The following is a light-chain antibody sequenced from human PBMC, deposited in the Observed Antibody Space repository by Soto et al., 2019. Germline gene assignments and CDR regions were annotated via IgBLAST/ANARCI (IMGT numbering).Light chain of an antibody. Sequence: DIQMTQSPSSLSASVGDRVTITCRASQGISNYLAWYQQKPGKVPKLLIYAASTLQSGVPSRFSGSGSGTDFTLNISSLQPEDVATYYCQKYNSALSITFGQGTRLEIK. CDR3: QKYNSALSIT. J-gene: IGKJ5*01. CDR1: QGISNY. CDR2: AAS. V-gene: IGKV1-27*01.